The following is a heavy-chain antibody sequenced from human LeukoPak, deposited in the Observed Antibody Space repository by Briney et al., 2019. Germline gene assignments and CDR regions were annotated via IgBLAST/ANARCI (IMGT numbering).Heavy chain of an antibody. J-gene: IGHJ4*02. CDR3: ARGPKRWLQPYYFDY. V-gene: IGHV3-21*01. D-gene: IGHD5-24*01. CDR1: GFTFSDYS. CDR2: INPTSTSI. Sequence: PGGSLRLSCAASGFTFSDYSINWVRQAPGKGLEWVSSINPTSTSIYYADSVKGRFTISRDNSKNTLYLQMNSLRAEDTAVYYCARGPKRWLQPYYFDYWGQGTLVTVSS.